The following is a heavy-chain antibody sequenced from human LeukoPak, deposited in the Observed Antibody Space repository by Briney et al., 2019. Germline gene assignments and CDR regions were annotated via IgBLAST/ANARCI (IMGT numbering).Heavy chain of an antibody. CDR1: GYSFNKFG. CDR2: ISGHNGNT. D-gene: IGHD4-17*01. CDR3: VRVGSAYGDPLEFDF. Sequence: ASMKVSCKASGYSFNKFGISWVRQAPGRGLEWMGWISGHNGNTDSAQKFQDRVTMSTDNSMSTAYLELRSLRSDDTAVYFCVRVGSAYGDPLEFDFWGQGTLVTVSS. J-gene: IGHJ4*02. V-gene: IGHV1-18*01.